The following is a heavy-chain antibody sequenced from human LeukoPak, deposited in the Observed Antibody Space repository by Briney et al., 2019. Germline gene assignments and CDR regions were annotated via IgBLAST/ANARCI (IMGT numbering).Heavy chain of an antibody. CDR2: IYHSGST. Sequence: SSETLSLXCTVSGGSISSGDYYWGWIRQPPGKGLEWIGSIYHSGSTYYNPSLKSRVTISVDTSKNQFSLKLSSVTAADTAVYYCARDQRDYGGNCFDYWGQGTLVTVSS. D-gene: IGHD4-23*01. CDR1: GGSISSGDYY. CDR3: ARDQRDYGGNCFDY. V-gene: IGHV4-39*07. J-gene: IGHJ4*02.